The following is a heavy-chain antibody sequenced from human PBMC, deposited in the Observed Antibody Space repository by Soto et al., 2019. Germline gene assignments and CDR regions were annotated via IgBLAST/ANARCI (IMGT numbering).Heavy chain of an antibody. CDR3: AKAYIPQYDSSDYYFPGHFDY. V-gene: IGHV3-23*01. Sequence: PGGSLRLSCAASGFTFSSYAMSWVRQAPGKGLEWVSAISGSGGSTYYADSVKGRFTISRDNSKNTLYLQMNSLRAEDTAVYYCAKAYIPQYDSSDYYFPGHFDYWGQGTLVTVSS. CDR2: ISGSGGST. J-gene: IGHJ4*02. D-gene: IGHD3-22*01. CDR1: GFTFSSYA.